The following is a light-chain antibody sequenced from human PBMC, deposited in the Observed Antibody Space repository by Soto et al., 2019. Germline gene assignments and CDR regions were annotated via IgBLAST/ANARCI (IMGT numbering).Light chain of an antibody. J-gene: IGKJ1*01. CDR3: QQSYSTPRT. V-gene: IGKV1-39*01. Sequence: DIQMTQSPSSLSASVGDRVTITCRASQRISTHLNWYQQKPGKAPNLLIYAAYNLQSGLPSRFSGSGSGTDFTLTISNLQPEDFATYYCQQSYSTPRTFGQGTKVDIK. CDR2: AAY. CDR1: QRISTH.